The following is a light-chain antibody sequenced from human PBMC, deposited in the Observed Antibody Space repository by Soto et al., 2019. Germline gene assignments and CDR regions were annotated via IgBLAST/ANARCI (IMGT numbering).Light chain of an antibody. CDR1: QSVYNY. J-gene: IGKJ1*01. CDR2: GAS. Sequence: EIVLTQSPATLSLSPGERATLSCRASQSVYNYLAWYQQKPGQAPRLLIYGASTRATGIPARFTGSGSGTEFTLTISSLQSEDFAVYYCQHYNNWPPWTFGRGTKVDIK. CDR3: QHYNNWPPWT. V-gene: IGKV3-15*01.